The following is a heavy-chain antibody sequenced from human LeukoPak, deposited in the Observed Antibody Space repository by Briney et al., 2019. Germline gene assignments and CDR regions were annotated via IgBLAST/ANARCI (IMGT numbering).Heavy chain of an antibody. CDR2: IKHSGST. V-gene: IGHV4-34*01. D-gene: IGHD3-10*01. J-gene: IGHJ4*02. CDR1: GGSFSGYY. Sequence: PSETLSLTCAVYGGSFSGYYWSWIRQPQGKGLEWIGEIKHSGSTNYNPSLKSRVTISVDTSKNQFSLKLSSVTAADTAVYYCARGGLLWFGLSRYYFDYWGQGTLVTVSS. CDR3: ARGGLLWFGLSRYYFDY.